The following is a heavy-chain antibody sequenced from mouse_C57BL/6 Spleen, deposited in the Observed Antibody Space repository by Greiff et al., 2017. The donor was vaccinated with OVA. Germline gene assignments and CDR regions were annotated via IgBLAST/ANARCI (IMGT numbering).Heavy chain of an antibody. V-gene: IGHV1-64*01. CDR1: GYTFTSYW. D-gene: IGHD4-1*01. J-gene: IGHJ3*01. Sequence: VQLQQPGAELVKPGASVKLSCKASGYTFTSYWMHWVKQRPGQGLEWIGMIHPNSGSTNYNEKFKSKATLTVDKSSSTAYMQLSSLTSEDSAVYYCARTGTSGTWFAYWGQGTLVTVSA. CDR2: IHPNSGST. CDR3: ARTGTSGTWFAY.